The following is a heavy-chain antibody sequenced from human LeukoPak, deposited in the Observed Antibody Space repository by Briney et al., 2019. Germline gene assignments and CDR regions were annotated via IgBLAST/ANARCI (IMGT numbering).Heavy chain of an antibody. D-gene: IGHD2-15*01. J-gene: IGHJ3*02. CDR2: LDTRGAIT. V-gene: IGHV3-11*04. CDR1: GFHFSDYY. CDR3: ATAFIVVVVAATRPYAFDI. Sequence: GGSLRLSCAASGFHFSDYYMAWIRQAPGKGLEWVSDLDTRGAITYYAGSVKGRFTVSRDNAKSSLYLQMDSLRVEDTAVYYCATAFIVVVVAATRPYAFDIWGQGTMVTVSS.